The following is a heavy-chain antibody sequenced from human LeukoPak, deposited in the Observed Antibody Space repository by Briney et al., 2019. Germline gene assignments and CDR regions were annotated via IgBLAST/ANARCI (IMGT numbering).Heavy chain of an antibody. CDR1: GFTFTSSA. CDR2: IVVGSGNT. Sequence: GASVKGSCKASGFTFTSSAVQGGRQARGQRLEWIGWIVVGSGNTNYAQKFQERVTITRDMSTNTAYMELSSLRSEDTAVYYCAARSSYSSGWNFDYWGQGTLVTVSS. CDR3: AARSSYSSGWNFDY. V-gene: IGHV1-58*01. D-gene: IGHD6-19*01. J-gene: IGHJ4*02.